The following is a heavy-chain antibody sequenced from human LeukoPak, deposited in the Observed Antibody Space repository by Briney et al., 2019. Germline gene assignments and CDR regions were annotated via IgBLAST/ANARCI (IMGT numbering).Heavy chain of an antibody. CDR1: GYTFTGYY. J-gene: IGHJ4*02. V-gene: IGHV1-2*02. CDR3: ARDRYYDSSGYYFDY. CDR2: INPNSGGT. Sequence: ASVKVSCKASGYTFTGYYMHWVRQAPGQGLEWMGWINPNSGGTNYAQKFQGRVTMTRDTSISTAYMELSRLRFDDTAVYYCARDRYYDSSGYYFDYWGQGTLGTVSS. D-gene: IGHD3-22*01.